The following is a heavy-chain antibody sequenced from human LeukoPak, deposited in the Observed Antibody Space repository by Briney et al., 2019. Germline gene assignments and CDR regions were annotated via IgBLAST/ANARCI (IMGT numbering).Heavy chain of an antibody. V-gene: IGHV1-24*01. CDR1: GYTFTSYD. D-gene: IGHD3-10*01. Sequence: VASVKVSCKASGYTFTSYDINWVRQATGQGLEWMGGFDPEDGETIYAQKFQGRVTMTEDTSTDTAYMELSSLRSEDTAVYYCATGGTMVRGVIIARPPFDPWGQGTLVTVSS. CDR2: FDPEDGET. CDR3: ATGGTMVRGVIIARPPFDP. J-gene: IGHJ5*02.